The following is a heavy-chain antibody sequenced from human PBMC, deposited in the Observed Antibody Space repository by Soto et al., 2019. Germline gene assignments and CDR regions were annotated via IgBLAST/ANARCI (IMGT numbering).Heavy chain of an antibody. V-gene: IGHV4-34*01. D-gene: IGHD5-12*01. CDR1: GGSFSGYY. J-gene: IGHJ6*02. Sequence: SETLSLTCAVYGGSFSGYYWSWIRQPPGKGLEWIGEINHSGSTNYNPSLKSRVTISVDTSKNQFSLKLSSVTAADTAVYYCAGENIVATITPGYYYYGMDVWGQGTTVTVSS. CDR3: AGENIVATITPGYYYYGMDV. CDR2: INHSGST.